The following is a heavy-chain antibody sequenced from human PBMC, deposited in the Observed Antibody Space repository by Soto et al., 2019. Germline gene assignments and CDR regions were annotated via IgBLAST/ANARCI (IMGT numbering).Heavy chain of an antibody. CDR3: AKDVRANGGSENYGWFDP. CDR2: IRSSGSST. J-gene: IGHJ5*02. Sequence: GGSLRLSCAASGFTFSNYGMTWVRQAPGKGLDWVSSIRSSGSSTYYADSVKGRFTISRDNSKNTLFLQMNRLRAEDTAVYYCAKDVRANGGSENYGWFDPWGQGTLVXVSS. D-gene: IGHD3-10*01. CDR1: GFTFSNYG. V-gene: IGHV3-23*01.